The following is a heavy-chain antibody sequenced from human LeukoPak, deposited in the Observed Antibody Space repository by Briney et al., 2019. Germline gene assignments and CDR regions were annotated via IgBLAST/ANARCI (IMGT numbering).Heavy chain of an antibody. CDR2: IYYSGST. V-gene: IGHV4-59*01. CDR1: GGSISSYY. J-gene: IGHJ6*03. CDR3: ARGVDSPLRNYYYYMDV. D-gene: IGHD4-17*01. Sequence: SETLSLTCTVSGGSISSYYWSWIRQPPGKGLEWIGYIYYSGSTNYNPSLKSRVTISVDTSKNQFSLKLSSVTAADTAVYYCARGVDSPLRNYYYYMDVWGKGTTVTVSS.